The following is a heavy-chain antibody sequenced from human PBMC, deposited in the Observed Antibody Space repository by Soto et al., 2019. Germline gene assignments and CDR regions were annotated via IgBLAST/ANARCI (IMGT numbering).Heavy chain of an antibody. CDR2: INHSGST. CDR3: ARLGYSGYDWDY. Sequence: LSETLSLTCAVYGGSFIGYYWSWIRQPPGKGLEWIGEINHSGSTNYNPSLKSRVTISVDTSKNQFSLKLSSVTAADTAVYYCARLGYSGYDWDYWGQGTLVTVSS. J-gene: IGHJ4*02. D-gene: IGHD5-12*01. CDR1: GGSFIGYY. V-gene: IGHV4-34*01.